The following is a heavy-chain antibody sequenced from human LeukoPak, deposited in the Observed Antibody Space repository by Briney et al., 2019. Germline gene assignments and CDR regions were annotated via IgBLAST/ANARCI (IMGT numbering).Heavy chain of an antibody. CDR3: ARVRGYDSSGYSPVGPIDY. Sequence: SETLSLTCTVSGGSISSTSYYWAWIRQPPGKGLEWIGSIYYSGTTYYNPSLKSRVTISVDTSKNQFSLKLSSVTAADTAVYYCARVRGYDSSGYSPVGPIDYWGQGTLVTVSS. V-gene: IGHV4-39*07. J-gene: IGHJ4*02. CDR2: IYYSGTT. CDR1: GGSISSTSYY. D-gene: IGHD3-22*01.